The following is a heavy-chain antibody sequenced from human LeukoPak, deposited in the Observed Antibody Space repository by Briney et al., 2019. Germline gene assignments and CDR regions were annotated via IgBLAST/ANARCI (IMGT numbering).Heavy chain of an antibody. Sequence: SETLSLTCTVSGGSISSYYWSWIRQPPGKGLEWIGYIYYNGATNYNPSLESRVAISVDTSKNQFSLKLSSVTAADTAVYYCARDGELVGATNDWGQGTLVTVSS. CDR3: ARDGELVGATND. D-gene: IGHD1-26*01. CDR1: GGSISSYY. CDR2: IYYNGAT. J-gene: IGHJ4*02. V-gene: IGHV4-59*12.